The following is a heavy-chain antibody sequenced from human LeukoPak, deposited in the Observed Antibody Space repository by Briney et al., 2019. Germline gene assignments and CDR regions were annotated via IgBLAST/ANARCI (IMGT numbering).Heavy chain of an antibody. CDR2: IHPNSGDT. J-gene: IGHJ4*02. Sequence: GASVKVSCKASGYTFTGYYMHWVRQAPGQGLEWMGWIHPNSGDTNYAQTFQGRVTMTRDTSINTAYMDLRRLRSDDTAVYYCARAPHTGGGPRRLDYWGQGTLVTVSS. CDR3: ARAPHTGGGPRRLDY. D-gene: IGHD2-15*01. V-gene: IGHV1-2*02. CDR1: GYTFTGYY.